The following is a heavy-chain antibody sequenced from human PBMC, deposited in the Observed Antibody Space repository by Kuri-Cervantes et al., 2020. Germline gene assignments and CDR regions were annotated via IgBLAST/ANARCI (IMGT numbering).Heavy chain of an antibody. CDR3: ARVGVVVAATRGDFDY. J-gene: IGHJ4*02. CDR1: GFTFSDYY. Sequence: GGSLRLSCAASGFTFSDYYMSWIRQAPGKGLEWVSYISSSGSTIYYADSVKGRFTISRDNAKNSLYLQMNSLRAEDTAVYYCARVGVVVAATRGDFDYWGQGTLVTVSS. CDR2: ISSSGSTI. V-gene: IGHV3-11*04. D-gene: IGHD2-15*01.